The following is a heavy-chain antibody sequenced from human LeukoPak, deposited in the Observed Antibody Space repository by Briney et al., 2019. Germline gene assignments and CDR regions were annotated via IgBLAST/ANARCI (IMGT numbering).Heavy chain of an antibody. CDR1: GGSMNSFY. CDR2: IYASGSS. Sequence: SETLSLTCTVSGGSMNSFYWSWIRQPAGKGLEWIGRIYASGSSNYNPSLKSRITISIDNSKNQFSLKLTSVTAADTAVYYCARGWCSTSTCYLPDYWGQETLVTVSS. J-gene: IGHJ4*02. D-gene: IGHD2-2*01. V-gene: IGHV4-4*07. CDR3: ARGWCSTSTCYLPDY.